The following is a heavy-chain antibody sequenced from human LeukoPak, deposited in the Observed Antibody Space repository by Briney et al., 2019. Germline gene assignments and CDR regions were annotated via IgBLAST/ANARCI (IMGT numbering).Heavy chain of an antibody. J-gene: IGHJ6*03. D-gene: IGHD2-2*01. V-gene: IGHV1-8*01. Sequence: ASVKVSCKASGYTFTSYDINWVRQATGQGLEWMGWMNPNSGNTGYAQKFQGRVTMTRNTSISTAYMELSSLRSEDTAVYYCATFAVVPAAIYYYYMDVWGKGTTVTVSS. CDR3: ATFAVVPAAIYYYYMDV. CDR1: GYTFTSYD. CDR2: MNPNSGNT.